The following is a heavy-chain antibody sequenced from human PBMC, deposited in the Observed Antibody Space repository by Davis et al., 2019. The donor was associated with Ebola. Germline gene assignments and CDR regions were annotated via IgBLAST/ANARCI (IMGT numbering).Heavy chain of an antibody. CDR1: GFTFSSYS. Sequence: PGGSLRLSCAASGFTFSSYSMNWVRQAPGKGLEWVSSISSSSSYIYYADSVKGRFTISRDNAKNSLYLQMNSLRAEDTAVYYCAKLVMEYYGMDVWGQGTTVTVSS. CDR2: ISSSSSYI. CDR3: AKLVMEYYGMDV. V-gene: IGHV3-21*01. D-gene: IGHD3-3*01. J-gene: IGHJ6*02.